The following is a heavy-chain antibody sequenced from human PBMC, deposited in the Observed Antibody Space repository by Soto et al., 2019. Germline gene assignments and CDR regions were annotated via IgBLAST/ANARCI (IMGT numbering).Heavy chain of an antibody. Sequence: EASVKVSCKASGFTFASSAVQWVRQARGQRLEWIGWIVVGSGNTNYAQKLQERVTITRDMSTSTAYMELSSLRSEDTAVYHCAADQESSSTANYYYYYGMDVWG. D-gene: IGHD6-13*01. CDR1: GFTFASSA. J-gene: IGHJ6*02. CDR3: AADQESSSTANYYYYYGMDV. V-gene: IGHV1-58*01. CDR2: IVVGSGNT.